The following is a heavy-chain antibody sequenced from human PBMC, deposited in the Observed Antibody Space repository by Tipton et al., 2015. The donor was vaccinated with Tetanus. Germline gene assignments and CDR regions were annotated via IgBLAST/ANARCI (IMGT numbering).Heavy chain of an antibody. V-gene: IGHV4-39*01. CDR2: IYYGGNT. CDR1: GGSVSSESYY. D-gene: IGHD4-23*01. J-gene: IGHJ4*02. CDR3: ATGRRTVGFDY. Sequence: TLSLTCTVSGGSVSSESYYWAWIRQTPGKGLEWIGSIYYGGNTYYNPSLESRLTMAVDTSKTQVSLKLSSVTAADTAVYYCATGRRTVGFDYWGQGTQITVSS.